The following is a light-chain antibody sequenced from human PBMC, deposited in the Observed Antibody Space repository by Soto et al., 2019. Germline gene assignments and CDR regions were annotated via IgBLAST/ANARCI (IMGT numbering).Light chain of an antibody. J-gene: IGLJ1*01. V-gene: IGLV2-14*01. Sequence: QSVLTQPASVSGSPGQSITISCTESSSDLGSLNSVSWYQQHPGKAPKLMIFGVSVRPSGVSNRFSGSKFGNTASLTISGLQAEDEADYYCSSYTNGATYVFGGGTKLTVL. CDR2: GVS. CDR1: SSDLGSLNS. CDR3: SSYTNGATYV.